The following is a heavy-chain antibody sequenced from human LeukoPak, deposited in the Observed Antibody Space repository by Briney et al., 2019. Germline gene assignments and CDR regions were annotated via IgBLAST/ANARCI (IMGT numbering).Heavy chain of an antibody. CDR2: INHSGST. CDR3: TRGEGRLDAFDI. CDR1: GGSFSGYY. J-gene: IGHJ3*02. Sequence: PSETLSLTCAVCGGSFSGYYWSWIRQPPGKGLEWIGEINHSGSTNYNPSLKSRVTISVDTSKNQFSLKLSSVTAADSAVYYCTRGEGRLDAFDISGQGTMVTVSS. D-gene: IGHD3-22*01. V-gene: IGHV4-34*01.